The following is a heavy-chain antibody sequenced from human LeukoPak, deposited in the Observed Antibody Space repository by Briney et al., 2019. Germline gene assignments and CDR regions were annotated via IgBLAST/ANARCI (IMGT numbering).Heavy chain of an antibody. Sequence: SETLSLTCTVSGGSISSYYWSWIRQPPGKGLEWIGYIYYSGSTNYNPSLKSRVTISVDTSKNQFSLKLSSVTAADTAVYYCARDYGGYSNAFDIWGQGTMVTVSS. V-gene: IGHV4-59*12. CDR3: ARDYGGYSNAFDI. D-gene: IGHD3-22*01. J-gene: IGHJ3*02. CDR2: IYYSGST. CDR1: GGSISSYY.